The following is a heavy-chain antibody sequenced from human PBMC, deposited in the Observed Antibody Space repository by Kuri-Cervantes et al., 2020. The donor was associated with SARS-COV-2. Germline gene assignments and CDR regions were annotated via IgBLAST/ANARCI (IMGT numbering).Heavy chain of an antibody. CDR3: AKDLGAGDYFYFYAMGV. CDR2: ISWNSDSI. D-gene: IGHD3-16*01. V-gene: IGHV3-9*01. J-gene: IGHJ6*02. Sequence: SLKISCAASGFTFKDHAMHWVRQAPGKGLEWVSGISWNSDSIGYADSVKGRFTISRDNAMHSLYLQMNSLRAEDTALYFCAKDLGAGDYFYFYAMGVWGQGTTVTVSS. CDR1: GFTFKDHA.